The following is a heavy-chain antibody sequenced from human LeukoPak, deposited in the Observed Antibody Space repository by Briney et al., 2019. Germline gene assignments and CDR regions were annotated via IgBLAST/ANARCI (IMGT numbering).Heavy chain of an antibody. CDR1: GFTFSSYW. Sequence: PGGSLRLSCAASGFTFSSYWMSWVRQAPGKGLEWVANIKQDGSEKYHVDSVKGRFTISRDNAKNSLYLQMNSLRAEDTAVYYCARDPGDYYDSSGYYYLDYWGQGTLVTVSS. CDR2: IKQDGSEK. D-gene: IGHD3-22*01. J-gene: IGHJ4*02. CDR3: ARDPGDYYDSSGYYYLDY. V-gene: IGHV3-7*01.